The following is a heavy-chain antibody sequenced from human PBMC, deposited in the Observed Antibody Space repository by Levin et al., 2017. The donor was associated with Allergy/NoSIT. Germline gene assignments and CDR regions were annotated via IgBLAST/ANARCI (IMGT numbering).Heavy chain of an antibody. V-gene: IGHV4-34*01. J-gene: IGHJ4*02. CDR2: INHSGST. CDR1: GGSFSGYY. CDR3: ASSQRGGLDY. Sequence: SETLSLTCSVYGGSFSGYYWSWIRQPQGKGLEWIGEINHSGSTNYNPSLKSRVTISVDTSKNQFSLQLSSVTAADTAVYYCASSQRGGLDYWGQGTQVTVSS. D-gene: IGHD6-25*01.